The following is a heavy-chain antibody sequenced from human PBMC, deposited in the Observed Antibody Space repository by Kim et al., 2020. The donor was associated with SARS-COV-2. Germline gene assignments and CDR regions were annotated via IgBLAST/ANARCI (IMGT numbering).Heavy chain of an antibody. D-gene: IGHD4-17*01. CDR2: ISGSGRST. Sequence: GGSLRLSCVASGFPFTTYTMNWVRQAPGKGLAWVSGISGSGRSTYYADSVKGRFTVSRDNSKNTLYLQRNSLRVEDTAVYNCAKELRVTTRTTGGDFFNSWGQVTLGTVSS. CDR3: AKELRVTTRTTGGDFFNS. V-gene: IGHV3-23*01. J-gene: IGHJ5*02. CDR1: GFPFTTYT.